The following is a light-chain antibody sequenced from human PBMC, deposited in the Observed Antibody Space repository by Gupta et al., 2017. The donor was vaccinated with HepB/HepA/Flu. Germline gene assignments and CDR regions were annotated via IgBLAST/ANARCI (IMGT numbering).Light chain of an antibody. V-gene: IGKV3-11*01. CDR2: DAS. CDR1: QGVRRY. Sequence: IVLTKSPAKLSLTLGERAPLSRRASQGVRRYLAWYKQKPGQASRPLIYDASNRATGIPARFSGSGSGTDFTLTISSLEPEDFAVYYCQQRSNGPWTFGQGTKVEIK. CDR3: QQRSNGPWT. J-gene: IGKJ1*01.